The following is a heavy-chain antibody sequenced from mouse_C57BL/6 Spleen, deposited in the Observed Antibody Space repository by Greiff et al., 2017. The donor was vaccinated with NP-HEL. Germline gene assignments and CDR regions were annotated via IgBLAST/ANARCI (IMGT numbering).Heavy chain of an antibody. CDR1: GYTFTSYW. J-gene: IGHJ3*01. Sequence: VQLQQSGTVLARPGASVKMSCKTSGYTFTSYWMHWVKQRPGQGLEWIGAIYPGNSDTSYNQKFKGKAKLTAVTSASTAYMELSSLTNEDSAVDYCTKGYYYGSSLEAWFAYWGQGTLVTVSA. CDR3: TKGYYYGSSLEAWFAY. V-gene: IGHV1-5*01. CDR2: IYPGNSDT. D-gene: IGHD1-1*01.